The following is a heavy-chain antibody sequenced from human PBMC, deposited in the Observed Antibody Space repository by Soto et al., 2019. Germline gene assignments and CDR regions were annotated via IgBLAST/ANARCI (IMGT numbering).Heavy chain of an antibody. CDR3: ATLLLATGDFDY. V-gene: IGHV3-7*01. CDR1: GFSSSNYW. D-gene: IGHD2-8*02. Sequence: EVQLVESGGGLVQPGGSLRLSCIASGFSSSNYWMSWVRQAPGKGLEWVANIKQDGSEKYYVDSVKGRFTISRDNRKNSLYLQMDSLRAEDTGVYYCATLLLATGDFDYWGQGTLVTVSS. J-gene: IGHJ4*02. CDR2: IKQDGSEK.